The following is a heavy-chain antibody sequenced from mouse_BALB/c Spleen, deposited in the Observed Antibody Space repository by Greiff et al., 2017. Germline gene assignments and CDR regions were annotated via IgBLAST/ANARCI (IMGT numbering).Heavy chain of an antibody. J-gene: IGHJ3*01. Sequence: VKLQESGPGLVQPSQSLSITCTVSGFSLTSYGVHWVRQSPGKGLEWLGVIWSGGSTDYNAAFISRLSISKDNSKSQVFFKMNSLQANDTAIYYCARGDYGNPFAYWGQGTLVTVSA. D-gene: IGHD2-1*01. V-gene: IGHV2-2*02. CDR3: ARGDYGNPFAY. CDR1: GFSLTSYG. CDR2: IWSGGST.